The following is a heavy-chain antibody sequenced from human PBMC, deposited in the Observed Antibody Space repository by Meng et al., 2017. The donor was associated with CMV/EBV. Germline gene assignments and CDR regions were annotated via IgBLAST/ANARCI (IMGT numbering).Heavy chain of an antibody. D-gene: IGHD1-26*01. V-gene: IGHV1-69-2*01. J-gene: IGHJ4*02. CDR2: VDPEDGET. CDR1: GYTFPDYY. CDR3: ARSFGATPFDY. Sequence: SCKVSGYTFPDYYMHWVQQAPGKGLEWMGLVDPEDGETIYAEKFQGRVTITADTSTDTAYMELSSLRSEDTAVYYCARSFGATPFDYWGQGTLVTVSS.